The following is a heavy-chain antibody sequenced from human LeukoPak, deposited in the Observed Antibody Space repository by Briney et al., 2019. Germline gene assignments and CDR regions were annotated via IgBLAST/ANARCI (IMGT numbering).Heavy chain of an antibody. CDR1: GFTLSNYA. CDR2: ISESDGRT. Sequence: GGSLRLSCAASGFTLSNYAMTWVRQAPGKGLEWVSVISESDGRTFYADSVKGRFTISRDNSKNTLYLQMNSLRAEDTAVYYCAKDWQIVGAWGQGTLVTVSS. CDR3: AKDWQIVGA. J-gene: IGHJ4*02. V-gene: IGHV3-23*01. D-gene: IGHD1-26*01.